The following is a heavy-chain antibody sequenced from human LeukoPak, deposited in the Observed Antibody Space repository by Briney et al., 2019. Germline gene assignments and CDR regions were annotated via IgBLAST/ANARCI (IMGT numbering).Heavy chain of an antibody. CDR2: IRYDGSIK. D-gene: IGHD1-7*01. CDR3: AKDDITGTTTIDY. Sequence: GGSLRLSCAASGFTFSTYGMHWSGRPQGKGFHGVPFIRYDGSIKYYTDSVKGRFTISRDNSKNTLFLQMNSLRVEDTAVYYCAKDDITGTTTIDYWGQGTLVTVSS. V-gene: IGHV3-30*02. CDR1: GFTFSTYG. J-gene: IGHJ4*02.